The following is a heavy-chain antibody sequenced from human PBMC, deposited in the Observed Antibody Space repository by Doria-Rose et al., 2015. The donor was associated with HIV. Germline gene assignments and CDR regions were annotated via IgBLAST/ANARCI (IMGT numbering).Heavy chain of an antibody. CDR2: ISWDSGAK. CDR3: AKAPIIGPKYYFYMDV. J-gene: IGHJ6*03. CDR1: GFSFESYA. V-gene: IGHV3-9*01. D-gene: IGHD3-3*01. Sequence: VQLVQSGGGLVQPGRSLRLSCVGSGFSFESYAMHWVRLAPGKGLEWVAGISWDSGAKGNADSVEGRFTISRDNTKKSVYLEMRSLRPEDTACYYCAKAPIIGPKYYFYMDVWGKGTSVTASS.